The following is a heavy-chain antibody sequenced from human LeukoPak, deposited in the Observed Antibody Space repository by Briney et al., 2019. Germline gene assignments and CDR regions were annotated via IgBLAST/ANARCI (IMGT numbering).Heavy chain of an antibody. CDR3: ARRPGIAVAGAIDY. D-gene: IGHD6-19*01. CDR2: IYSGGST. J-gene: IGHJ4*02. V-gene: IGHV3-53*01. Sequence: GGSLRLSCAASGFTVSSNYMSWVRQAPGKGLEWVSVIYSGGSTYYADSVKGRFTISRDNSKNTLYLQMNSLRAEDTAVYYCARRPGIAVAGAIDYWGQGTLVTVSS. CDR1: GFTVSSNY.